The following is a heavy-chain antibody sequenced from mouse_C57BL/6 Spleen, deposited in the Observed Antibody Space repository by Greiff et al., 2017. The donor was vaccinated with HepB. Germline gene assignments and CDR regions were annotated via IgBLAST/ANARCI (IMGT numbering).Heavy chain of an antibody. V-gene: IGHV3-6*01. Sequence: EVQLQQSGPGLVKPSQSLSLTCSVTGYSITSGYYWNWIRQFPGNKLEWMGYISYDGSNNYNPSLKNRISITRDTSKNQFFLKLNSVTTEDTATYYCAIRLQRGFAYWGQGTLVTVSA. CDR2: ISYDGSN. CDR1: GYSITSGYY. J-gene: IGHJ3*01. D-gene: IGHD6-1*01. CDR3: AIRLQRGFAY.